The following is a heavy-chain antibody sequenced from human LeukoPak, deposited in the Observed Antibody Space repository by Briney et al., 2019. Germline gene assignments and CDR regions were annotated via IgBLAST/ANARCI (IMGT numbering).Heavy chain of an antibody. D-gene: IGHD4-23*01. J-gene: IGHJ3*02. CDR3: ARGGGKDAFDI. CDR2: TSSSSSYI. V-gene: IGHV3-21*01. Sequence: PGGSLRLSCAASGFTVSSNYMSWVRQAPGKGLEWVSSTSSSSSYIYYADSVKGRFTISRDNAKNSLYLQMNSLRAEDTAVYYCARGGGKDAFDIWGQGTMVTVSS. CDR1: GFTVSSNY.